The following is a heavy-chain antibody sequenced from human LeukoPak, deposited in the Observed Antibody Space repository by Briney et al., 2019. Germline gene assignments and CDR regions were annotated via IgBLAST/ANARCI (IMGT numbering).Heavy chain of an antibody. CDR2: IYHFGTT. D-gene: IGHD4-17*01. J-gene: IGHJ4*02. V-gene: IGHV4-38-2*01. CDR3: ARPPDDGDYGAAFDC. Sequence: SDTLTLTCAPSGYYISSGYIRGWIRQPPGKGLERIGSIYHFGTTNYNPSLKSRVTITVDTSKNQFSLEMSSVTAADTAMYYCARPPDDGDYGAAFDCWGQGTMVTVSS. CDR1: GYYISSGYI.